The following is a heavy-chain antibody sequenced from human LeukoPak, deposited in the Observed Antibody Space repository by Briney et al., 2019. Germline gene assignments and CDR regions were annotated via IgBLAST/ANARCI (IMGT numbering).Heavy chain of an antibody. CDR2: ISSSSSYI. CDR1: GFTFNTYG. CDR3: AELGITMIGGV. J-gene: IGHJ6*04. D-gene: IGHD3-10*02. Sequence: PGGTLRLSCAASGFTFNTYGMSWVRHAPGKGLEWVSSISSSSSYIYYADSVKGRFTISRDNAKNSLYLQMNSLRAEDTAVYYCAELGITMIGGVWGKGTTVTISS. V-gene: IGHV3-21*01.